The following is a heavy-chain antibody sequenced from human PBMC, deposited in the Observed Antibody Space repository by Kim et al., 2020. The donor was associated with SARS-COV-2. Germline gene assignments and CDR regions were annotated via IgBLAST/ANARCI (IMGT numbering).Heavy chain of an antibody. Sequence: YTGYVKSRVTVSRNNAKNSLFLQMNRLRAEDTAIYYCVRVRLGVGSTDLDCWGQGTLVTVSS. J-gene: IGHJ4*02. CDR3: VRVRLGVGSTDLDC. D-gene: IGHD1-26*01. V-gene: IGHV3-48*03.